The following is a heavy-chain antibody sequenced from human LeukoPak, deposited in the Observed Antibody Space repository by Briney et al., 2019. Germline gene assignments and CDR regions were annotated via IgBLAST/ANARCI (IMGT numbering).Heavy chain of an antibody. CDR1: GGSISSSSYY. Sequence: PSETLSLTCTVSGGSISSSSYYWGWIRQPPGKGLEWIGRIYYSGSTYYNPSLKSRVTISVDTSKNQFSLKLSSVTAADTAVYYCARDYLSGYSSSSPYFDYWGQGTLVTVSS. J-gene: IGHJ4*02. V-gene: IGHV4-39*07. CDR2: IYYSGST. CDR3: ARDYLSGYSSSSPYFDY. D-gene: IGHD6-6*01.